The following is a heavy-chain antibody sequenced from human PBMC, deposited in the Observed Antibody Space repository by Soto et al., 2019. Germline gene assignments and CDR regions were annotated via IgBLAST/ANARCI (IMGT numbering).Heavy chain of an antibody. CDR2: MNPNSGNT. CDR1: GYTFTSYD. D-gene: IGHD3-3*01. CDR3: ARADHPHLEWLETYYYYYYMDV. Sequence: ASVKVSCKASGYTFTSYDINWVRQATGQGLEWMGWMNPNSGNTGYAQKFQGRVTMTRNTSISTAYMELSSLRSEDTAVYYCARADHPHLEWLETYYYYYYMDVWGKGTTVTVSS. J-gene: IGHJ6*03. V-gene: IGHV1-8*01.